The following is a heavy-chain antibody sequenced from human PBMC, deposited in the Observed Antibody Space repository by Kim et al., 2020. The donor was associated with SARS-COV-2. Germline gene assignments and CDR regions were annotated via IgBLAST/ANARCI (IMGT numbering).Heavy chain of an antibody. CDR3: ARSIAAAGTWSQNWYFDL. CDR2: INPNSGGT. D-gene: IGHD6-13*01. J-gene: IGHJ2*01. CDR1: GYTFTGYY. Sequence: ASVKVSCKSSGYTFTGYYMHWVRQAPGQGLEWMGWINPNSGGTNYAQKFQGWVTMTRDTSISTAYMELSRLRSDDTAVYYCARSIAAAGTWSQNWYFDLWGRGTLVTVSS. V-gene: IGHV1-2*04.